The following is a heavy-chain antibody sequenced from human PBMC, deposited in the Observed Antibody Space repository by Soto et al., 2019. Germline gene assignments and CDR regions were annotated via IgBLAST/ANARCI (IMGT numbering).Heavy chain of an antibody. CDR2: INAGNGNT. D-gene: IGHD2-2*01. Sequence: QVPLVQSGAEVKKPGASVKVSCKASGYTFTSYAMHWVRQAPGQRLEWMGWINAGNGNTKYSQKFQGRVTITRDTSASTAYMELSSLRSEDTAVYYCASLSGGYCSSTSCYGHFFDYWGQGTLVTVSS. V-gene: IGHV1-3*01. CDR1: GYTFTSYA. J-gene: IGHJ4*02. CDR3: ASLSGGYCSSTSCYGHFFDY.